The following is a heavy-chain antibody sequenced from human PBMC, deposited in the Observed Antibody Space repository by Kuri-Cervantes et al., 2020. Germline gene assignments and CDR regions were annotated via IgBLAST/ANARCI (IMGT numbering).Heavy chain of an antibody. CDR3: ASAQDVVVPAAAVYTVYYFDY. V-gene: IGHV1-2*04. CDR2: INPNSGGT. J-gene: IGHJ4*02. CDR1: GYAFTGYY. D-gene: IGHD2-2*01. Sequence: ASVKVSCKASGYAFTGYYIHWVRQAPGQGLEWMGWINPNSGGTNYAQKFQGWVTMTRDTSISTAYMELSSLRSEDTAVYYCASAQDVVVPAAAVYTVYYFDYWGQGTLVTVSS.